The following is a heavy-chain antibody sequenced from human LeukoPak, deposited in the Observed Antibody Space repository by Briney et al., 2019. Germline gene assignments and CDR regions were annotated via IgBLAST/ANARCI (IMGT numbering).Heavy chain of an antibody. CDR2: INHSGST. V-gene: IGHV4-34*01. CDR1: GGSFSGYY. J-gene: IGHJ4*02. CDR3: ARQYYDYVWGSSFHFDY. Sequence: PSETLSLTCAVYGGSFSGYYWSWIRQPPGKGLEWIGEINHSGSTNYNPSLKSRVTISVDTSKNQFSLKLSSVTAADTAVYYCARQYYDYVWGSSFHFDYWGQGTLVTVSS. D-gene: IGHD3-16*01.